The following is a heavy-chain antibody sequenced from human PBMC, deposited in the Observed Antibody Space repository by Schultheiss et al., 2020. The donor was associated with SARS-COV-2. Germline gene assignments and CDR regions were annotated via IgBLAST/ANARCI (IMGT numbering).Heavy chain of an antibody. V-gene: IGHV4-59*08. CDR1: GGSISSYY. D-gene: IGHD3-22*01. CDR3: ARHVRRYYYDSSGHPPYYFDY. J-gene: IGHJ4*02. Sequence: SETLSLTCTVSGGSISSYYWSWIRQPPGKGLEWIGYIYYSGSTNYNPSLKSRVTISVDTSKNQFSLKLSSVTAADTAVYYCARHVRRYYYDSSGHPPYYFDYWGQGTLVTVSS. CDR2: IYYSGST.